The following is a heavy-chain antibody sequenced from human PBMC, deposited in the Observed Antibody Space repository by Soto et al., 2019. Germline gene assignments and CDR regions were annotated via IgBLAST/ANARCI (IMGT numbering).Heavy chain of an antibody. Sequence: SETLSLTYTVSGGSISTYYWSWIRQPPGKGLEWIGYIYYTGTTTYNPSFKSRLTISVDSSKNQFSLKLTSVTAADTAVYYCARLGGFYQSLDSWGQGALVTVSS. CDR2: IYYTGTT. J-gene: IGHJ5*01. V-gene: IGHV4-59*08. CDR1: GGSISTYY. D-gene: IGHD3-22*01. CDR3: ARLGGFYQSLDS.